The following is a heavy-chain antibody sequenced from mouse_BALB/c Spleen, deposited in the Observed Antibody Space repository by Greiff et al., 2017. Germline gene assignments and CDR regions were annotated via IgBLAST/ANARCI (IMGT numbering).Heavy chain of an antibody. Sequence: VQLQQSGAELVKPGASVKLSCTASGFNIKDTYMHWVKQSPEQGLEWIGRIDPANGNTKYDAKFQGKATITADTSSNTAYLQLSSLTSEDTAVYDCARPSYGNFYYFDCWGQGTTLADSS. V-gene: IGHV14-3*02. CDR3: ARPSYGNFYYFDC. CDR1: GFNIKDTY. J-gene: IGHJ2*01. CDR2: IDPANGNT. D-gene: IGHD2-10*02.